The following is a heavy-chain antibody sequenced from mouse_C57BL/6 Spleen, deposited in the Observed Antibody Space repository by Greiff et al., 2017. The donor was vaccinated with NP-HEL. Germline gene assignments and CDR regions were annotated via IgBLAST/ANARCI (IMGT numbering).Heavy chain of an antibody. D-gene: IGHD4-1*01. J-gene: IGHJ2*01. V-gene: IGHV1-82*01. CDR1: GYAFSSSW. CDR2: IYPGDGET. Sequence: QVQLKQSGPELAKPGASVKISCKASGYAFSSSWMNWVKQRPGKGLEWIGRIYPGDGETNYNGKFKGKATLTADKSSSTADMQLSSLTSEDSAVYFCARLEGEVWDDYFDYWGQGTTLTVSS. CDR3: ARLEGEVWDDYFDY.